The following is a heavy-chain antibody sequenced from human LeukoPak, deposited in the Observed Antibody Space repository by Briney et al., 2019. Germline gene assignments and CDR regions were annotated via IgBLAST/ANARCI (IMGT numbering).Heavy chain of an antibody. V-gene: IGHV4-31*03. D-gene: IGHD6-13*01. Sequence: SETLSLTCTVSGGSLSSGGYYWSWVRRHPGKGLGWIGYIYYSGSTYYNPSLKSRVTISVDTSKNQFSLKLSSVTAADTAVYYCARDLAQQLAPRGWFDPWGQGTLVTVSS. CDR1: GGSLSSGGYY. CDR2: IYYSGST. CDR3: ARDLAQQLAPRGWFDP. J-gene: IGHJ5*02.